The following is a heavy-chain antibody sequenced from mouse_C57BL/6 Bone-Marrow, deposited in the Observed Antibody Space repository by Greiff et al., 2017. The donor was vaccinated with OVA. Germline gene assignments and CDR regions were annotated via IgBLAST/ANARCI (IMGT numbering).Heavy chain of an antibody. Sequence: EVKLQESVAELVRPGASVKLSCTASGFNIKNTYMHWVKQRPEQGLEWIGRIDPANGNTKYAPKFQGKATITADTSSNTAYMQLSSLTSEDTAIYYCARGGRRDYWYFDGWGTGTTVTVSS. J-gene: IGHJ1*03. CDR3: ARGGRRDYWYFDG. CDR1: GFNIKNTY. CDR2: IDPANGNT. V-gene: IGHV14-3*01. D-gene: IGHD3-2*02.